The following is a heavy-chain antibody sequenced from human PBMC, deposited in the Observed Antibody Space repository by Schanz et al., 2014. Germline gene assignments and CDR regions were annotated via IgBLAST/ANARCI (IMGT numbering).Heavy chain of an antibody. V-gene: IGHV3-7*01. J-gene: IGHJ4*02. CDR2: IKHDGSVK. D-gene: IGHD1-1*01. CDR1: GFTFSDYW. CDR3: ARDRRNADLDY. Sequence: VQLVESGGGLVQPGGSLRLSCTASGFTFSDYWMSWVRQAPGKGPEWVANIKHDGSVKDYVDSVKGRFTISRDNAKNSLYLEMNSLRAEDTALYYCARDRRNADLDYWGQGTLVTVSS.